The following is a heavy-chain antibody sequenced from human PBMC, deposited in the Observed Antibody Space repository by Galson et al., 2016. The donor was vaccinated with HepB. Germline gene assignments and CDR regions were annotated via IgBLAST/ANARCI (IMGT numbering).Heavy chain of an antibody. CDR1: GFTFSNYW. CDR2: VNSDGKST. Sequence: SLRLSCAASGFTFSNYWMHWVRQGPGKGLEWVSRVNSDGKSTTYADSVKGRFTISRDNARNTLYLQMNSLRAEDTAVYYCVRDRECLRLGEMGYYYYYYMDVGSKGTTFTVSS. CDR3: VRDRECLRLGEMGYYYYYYMDV. D-gene: IGHD5/OR15-5a*01. J-gene: IGHJ6*03. V-gene: IGHV3-74*03.